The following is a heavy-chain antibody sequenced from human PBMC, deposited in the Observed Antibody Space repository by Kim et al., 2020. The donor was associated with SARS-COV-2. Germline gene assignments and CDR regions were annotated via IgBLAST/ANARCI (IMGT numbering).Heavy chain of an antibody. V-gene: IGHV1-69*04. CDR1: GGTFSSYA. Sequence: SVKVSCKASGGTFSSYAISWVRQAPGQGLEWMGRIIPILGIANYAQKFQGRVTITADKSTSTAYMELSSLRSEDTAVYYCARDAHIAVAGTWNYYYGMDGWGQGTTVSVPS. J-gene: IGHJ6*02. CDR3: ARDAHIAVAGTWNYYYGMDG. CDR2: IIPILGIA. D-gene: IGHD6-19*01.